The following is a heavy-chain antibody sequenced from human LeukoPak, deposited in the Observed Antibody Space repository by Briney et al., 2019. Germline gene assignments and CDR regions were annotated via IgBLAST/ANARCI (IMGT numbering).Heavy chain of an antibody. J-gene: IGHJ4*02. CDR1: GFTFSSSN. CDR2: ISSSGSTI. CDR3: AGNRILTGYYLFDY. V-gene: IGHV3-48*04. Sequence: GGSLRLSCAASGFTFSSSNMNWVRQAPGKGLEWVSYISSSGSTIYYADSVKGRFTISRDNAKNSLYLQMNSLRAEDTAVYYCAGNRILTGYYLFDYWGQGTLVTVSS. D-gene: IGHD3-9*01.